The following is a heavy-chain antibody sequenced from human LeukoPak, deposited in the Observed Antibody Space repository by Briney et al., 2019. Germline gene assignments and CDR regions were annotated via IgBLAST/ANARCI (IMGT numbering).Heavy chain of an antibody. J-gene: IGHJ4*02. Sequence: GGSLRLSCAASGFTFSSYAMSWVRQAPGKGLEWVSGIRGSGGSAFYADTVKGRLIISRDNSKNMLYLHMNSLRAEDTAVYYCAKDYYDILTGQPLSFDYWGQGTLVTVSS. CDR1: GFTFSSYA. CDR2: IRGSGGSA. D-gene: IGHD3-9*01. V-gene: IGHV3-23*01. CDR3: AKDYYDILTGQPLSFDY.